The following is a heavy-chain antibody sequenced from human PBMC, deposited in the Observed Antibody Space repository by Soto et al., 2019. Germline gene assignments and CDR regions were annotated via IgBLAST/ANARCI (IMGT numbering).Heavy chain of an antibody. Sequence: PSETLSLTCAVSGGSISSGGYSWSWIRQPPGKGLEWIGYIYHSGSTYYNPSLKSRVTISVDRSKNQFSLKLSSVTAADKAVYYFAIFTRTCISTSCYRYYYGMDVWGQGTTVTVPS. J-gene: IGHJ6*02. CDR2: IYHSGST. D-gene: IGHD2-2*02. CDR1: GGSISSGGYS. CDR3: AIFTRTCISTSCYRYYYGMDV. V-gene: IGHV4-30-2*01.